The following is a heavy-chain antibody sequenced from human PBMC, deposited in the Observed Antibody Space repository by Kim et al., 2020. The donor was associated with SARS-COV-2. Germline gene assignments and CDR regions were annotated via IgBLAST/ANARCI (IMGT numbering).Heavy chain of an antibody. Sequence: GGSLRLSCVVSGFTVNSNYMTWVRQAPGKGLEWVSVIHSGGSTSYADSVKGRFTISRDNYKNIVYLQMNSLRAEDTAVYFCARSDCSGGSCYLPGDHWGQGTLVTVSS. J-gene: IGHJ5*02. CDR3: ARSDCSGGSCYLPGDH. V-gene: IGHV3-66*01. D-gene: IGHD2-15*01. CDR2: IHSGGST. CDR1: GFTVNSNY.